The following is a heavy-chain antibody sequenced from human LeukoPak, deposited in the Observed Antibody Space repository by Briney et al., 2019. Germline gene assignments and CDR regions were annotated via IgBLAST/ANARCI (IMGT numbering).Heavy chain of an antibody. Sequence: ASVKVSCKASGYTFTSYDINWVRQATGQGLEWMGWMNPNSGNTGYAQKFQGRVTITRNTSISTAYMELSSLRSEDTAVYYCARGAGIAAAGTKRTYYYYYMDVWGKGTTVTVSS. CDR3: ARGAGIAAAGTKRTYYYYYMDV. CDR2: MNPNSGNT. V-gene: IGHV1-8*03. D-gene: IGHD6-13*01. CDR1: GYTFTSYD. J-gene: IGHJ6*03.